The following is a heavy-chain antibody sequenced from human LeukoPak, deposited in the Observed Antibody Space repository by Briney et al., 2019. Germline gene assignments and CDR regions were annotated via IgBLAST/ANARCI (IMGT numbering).Heavy chain of an antibody. J-gene: IGHJ4*02. D-gene: IGHD2-8*02. CDR1: GGSISSSSYY. CDR3: ARQHTRGVVVALVDY. Sequence: SETLSLTCTVSGGSISSSSYYWGWIRQPPGKGLEWIGSIYYSGSTYYNPSLKSRVTLSVDTSKNQFSLKLSSVTAADTAVYYCARQHTRGVVVALVDYWGQGTLVTVSS. V-gene: IGHV4-39*01. CDR2: IYYSGST.